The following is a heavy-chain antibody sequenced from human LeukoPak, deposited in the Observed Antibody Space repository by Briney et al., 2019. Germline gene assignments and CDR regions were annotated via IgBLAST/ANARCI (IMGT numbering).Heavy chain of an antibody. V-gene: IGHV4-59*08. D-gene: IGHD6-6*01. CDR3: ARFSASIAALDY. CDR1: GGSTGSDY. Sequence: PSETLSLTCTVSGGSTGSDYWSWIRQPPGKGLEWIAYVYYSGVTSYNPSLKSRVTISVDTSKNQFSLKLSSVTAADTAVYYCARFSASIAALDYWGQGTLVTVSS. CDR2: VYYSGVT. J-gene: IGHJ4*02.